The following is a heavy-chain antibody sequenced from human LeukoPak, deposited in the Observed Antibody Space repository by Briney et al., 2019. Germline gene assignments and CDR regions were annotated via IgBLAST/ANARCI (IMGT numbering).Heavy chain of an antibody. J-gene: IGHJ4*02. CDR1: GFTVSSNY. CDR2: IYSGGST. CDR3: ARSSWYSSKDFDY. Sequence: GGSLRLSCAASGFTVSSNYMSWVRQAPGKGPEWVSVIYSGGSTYYADSVKGRFTISRDNSKNTLYLQMNSLRAEDTAVYYCARSSWYSSKDFDYWGQGTLVTVSS. D-gene: IGHD6-13*01. V-gene: IGHV3-53*01.